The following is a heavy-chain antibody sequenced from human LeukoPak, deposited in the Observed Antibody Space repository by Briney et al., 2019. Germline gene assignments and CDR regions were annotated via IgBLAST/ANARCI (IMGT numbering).Heavy chain of an antibody. CDR1: GYSFTSYW. J-gene: IGHJ4*02. CDR3: ARHIISDSSGYDLDY. Sequence: GESLKISCKGSGYSFTSYWIGWVRQMPGKGLEWMGIIYPGDSDTRYSPSFQGQVTISADKSISTAYLQWSSLKASDTAMYYCARHIISDSSGYDLDYWGQGTLITVSS. V-gene: IGHV5-51*01. CDR2: IYPGDSDT. D-gene: IGHD3-22*01.